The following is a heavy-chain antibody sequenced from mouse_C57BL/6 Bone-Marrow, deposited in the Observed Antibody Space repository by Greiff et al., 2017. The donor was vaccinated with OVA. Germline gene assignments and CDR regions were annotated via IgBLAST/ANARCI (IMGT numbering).Heavy chain of an antibody. Sequence: VQLQQPGAELVKPGASVKMSCKASGYIFTSYWITWVKQRPGQGLEWIGDIYPGSGSTNYNEKFKSKATLTVDTSSSTAYMQLSSLTSEDSAVYYCARGDYWYFDVWGTGTTVTVSS. CDR1: GYIFTSYW. CDR3: ARGDYWYFDV. CDR2: IYPGSGST. J-gene: IGHJ1*03. V-gene: IGHV1-55*01.